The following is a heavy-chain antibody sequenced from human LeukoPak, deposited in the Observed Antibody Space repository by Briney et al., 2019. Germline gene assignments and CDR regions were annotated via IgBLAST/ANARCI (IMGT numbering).Heavy chain of an antibody. J-gene: IGHJ4*02. CDR3: ARVGMGIAAAGRDY. CDR1: GFTVSSNY. CDR2: ISSSSSYI. D-gene: IGHD6-13*01. Sequence: GGSLRLSCAASGFTVSSNYMSWVRQAPGKGLEWVSSISSSSSYIYYADSVKGRFTISRDNAKNSLYLQMNSLRAEDTAVYYCARVGMGIAAAGRDYWGQGTLVTVSS. V-gene: IGHV3-21*01.